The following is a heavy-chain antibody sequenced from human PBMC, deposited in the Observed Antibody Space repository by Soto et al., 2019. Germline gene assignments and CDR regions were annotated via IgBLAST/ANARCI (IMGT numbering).Heavy chain of an antibody. CDR3: ARSMSPENSYDSSGYYWFDP. D-gene: IGHD3-22*01. J-gene: IGHJ5*02. Sequence: ASVKVSCKASGGTFSSYTISWVRQAPGQGLEWMGRIIPILGIANYAQKFQGRVTITADKSTSTAYMELSSLRSEDTAVYYCARSMSPENSYDSSGYYWFDPWGQGTLVTVSS. V-gene: IGHV1-69*02. CDR2: IIPILGIA. CDR1: GGTFSSYT.